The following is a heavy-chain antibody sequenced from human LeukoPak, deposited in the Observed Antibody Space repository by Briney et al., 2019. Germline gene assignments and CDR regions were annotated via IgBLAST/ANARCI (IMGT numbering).Heavy chain of an antibody. CDR1: GFTFSSYA. D-gene: IGHD3-10*01. CDR3: AKDYYGSGSYFYNYYYMDV. Sequence: GGSLTLSCAASGFTFSSYAMSWVRQAPGKGLEWVSAISGSGGSTYSADSVKGRFTISRDNSKNTLYLQMNSLRAEDTAVYYCAKDYYGSGSYFYNYYYMDVWGKGTTVSVSS. J-gene: IGHJ6*03. V-gene: IGHV3-23*01. CDR2: ISGSGGST.